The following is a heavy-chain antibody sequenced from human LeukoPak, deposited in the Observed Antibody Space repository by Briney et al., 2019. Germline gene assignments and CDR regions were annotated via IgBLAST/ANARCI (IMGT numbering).Heavy chain of an antibody. J-gene: IGHJ4*02. Sequence: GGSLRLSCAASGFTFSSYAMSWVRQAPGKGLEWVSAISGSGGSTYYADSVKGRFTISRDNSKNTLYLQMNSLRAEDTAVYYCAITGANCDFARDFDYWGQGTLVTVSS. D-gene: IGHD7-27*01. CDR1: GFTFSSYA. CDR2: ISGSGGST. CDR3: AITGANCDFARDFDY. V-gene: IGHV3-23*01.